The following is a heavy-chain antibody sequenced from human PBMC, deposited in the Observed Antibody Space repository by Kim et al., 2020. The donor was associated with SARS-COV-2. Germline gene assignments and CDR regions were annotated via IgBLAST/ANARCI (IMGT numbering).Heavy chain of an antibody. Sequence: GESLKISRKGSGYSFTIYWIGWVRQMPGKGLEWMGIIYPGDSDTRYSPSFQGQVTISVDKSISTAYLQWSSLKASDTAIYYCARRVSGYAFDIWGQGTKVTVSS. CDR2: IYPGDSDT. V-gene: IGHV5-51*01. CDR3: ARRVSGYAFDI. D-gene: IGHD3-22*01. J-gene: IGHJ3*02. CDR1: GYSFTIYW.